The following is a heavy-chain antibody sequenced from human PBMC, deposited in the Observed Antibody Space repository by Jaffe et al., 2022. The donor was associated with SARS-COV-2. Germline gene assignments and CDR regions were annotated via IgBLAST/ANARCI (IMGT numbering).Heavy chain of an antibody. CDR3: AKNFRREWYGSGSHWSRNNPHWGRNYAQYTYYYAMDV. D-gene: IGHD3-10*01. CDR1: GFNPSNYD. Sequence: QVQLVESGGGVVQPGGSLRLSCAASGFNPSNYDIQWVRQAPGKGLEWVAVLSYDENKEYYADSVKGRFSISRDVPNNMVHLQLNSLRVEDTAVYFCAKNFRREWYGSGSHWSRNNPHWGRNYAQYTYYYAMDVWGQGTTVSVSS. CDR2: LSYDENKE. V-gene: IGHV3-30*18. J-gene: IGHJ6*02.